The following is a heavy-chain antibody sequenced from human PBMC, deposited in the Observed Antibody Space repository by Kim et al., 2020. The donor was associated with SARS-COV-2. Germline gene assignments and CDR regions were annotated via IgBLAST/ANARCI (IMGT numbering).Heavy chain of an antibody. CDR2: INGDGRST. CDR3: AREGYSSSWYGGHFYYMDV. Sequence: GGSLRLSCAASGLTFTDYWMHWVRQAPGKGLVWVSRINGDGRSTTYADSAKGRFTISRDNAKKTLYLQMNTLRAEDTAVYFCAREGYSSSWYGGHFYYMDVWGKGTTVTVSS. J-gene: IGHJ6*03. CDR1: GLTFTDYW. V-gene: IGHV3-74*01. D-gene: IGHD6-13*01.